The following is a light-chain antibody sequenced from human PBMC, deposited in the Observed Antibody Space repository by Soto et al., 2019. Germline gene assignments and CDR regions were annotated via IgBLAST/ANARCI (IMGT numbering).Light chain of an antibody. CDR2: GTS. CDR1: QSVSRNY. CDR3: QQYGSSPWT. V-gene: IGKV3-20*01. J-gene: IGKJ1*01. Sequence: EIVLTQSPGTLSLSRGERATLSCRASQSVSRNYLAWYQQKPGQAPRLLIYGTSSRATGIPDRFTGSGSGTDFTLTISRLEPEDFAVYYCQQYGSSPWTFGQGTKVEIK.